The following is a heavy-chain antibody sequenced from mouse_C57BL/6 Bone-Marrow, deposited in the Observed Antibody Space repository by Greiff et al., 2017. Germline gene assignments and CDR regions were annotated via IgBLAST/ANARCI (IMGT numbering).Heavy chain of an antibody. D-gene: IGHD2-13*01. Sequence: VQLKESGPELVKPGASVKISCKASGYSFTGYFMNWVMQSHGKSLEWIGRIHPNTGDTFYNQKFTGKAILTVDKSSSTAHMELRSLTSEDSAVYYCARHYSDRGFAYWGQGTLVTVSA. J-gene: IGHJ3*01. CDR3: ARHYSDRGFAY. CDR1: GYSFTGYF. V-gene: IGHV1-20*01. CDR2: IHPNTGDT.